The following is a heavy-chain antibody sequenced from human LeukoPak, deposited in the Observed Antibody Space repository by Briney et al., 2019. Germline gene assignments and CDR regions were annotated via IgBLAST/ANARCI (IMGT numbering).Heavy chain of an antibody. Sequence: GSLRLSCAASGFTFSNYGLHWVRQAPGKGLEWVALISYDGSNKNYADSVKGRFTISRDNSKNTLYLQMNSLRAEDTAVYYCAKDSSSSWFGGDSKWGQGTLVTVSS. CDR1: GFTFSNYG. CDR3: AKDSSSSWFGGDSK. CDR2: ISYDGSNK. V-gene: IGHV3-30*18. J-gene: IGHJ4*02. D-gene: IGHD6-13*01.